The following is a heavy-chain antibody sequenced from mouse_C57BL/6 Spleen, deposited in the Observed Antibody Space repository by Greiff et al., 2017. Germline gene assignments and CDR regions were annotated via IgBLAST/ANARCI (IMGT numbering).Heavy chain of an antibody. CDR2: IDPENGDT. V-gene: IGHV14-4*01. D-gene: IGHD2-5*01. CDR1: GFNIKDDY. CDR3: TTRSNGPPYWYFDV. Sequence: EVQLQESGAELVRPGASVKLSCTASGFNIKDDYMHWVKQRPEQGLEWIGWIDPENGDTEYASKFQGKATITADPSSNTAYLQLSSLTSEDTAVYYCTTRSNGPPYWYFDVWGTGTTVTVSS. J-gene: IGHJ1*03.